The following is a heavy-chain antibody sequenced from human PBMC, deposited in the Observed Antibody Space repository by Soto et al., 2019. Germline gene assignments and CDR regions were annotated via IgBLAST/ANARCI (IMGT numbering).Heavy chain of an antibody. CDR1: GGSISSSSYY. D-gene: IGHD2-15*01. V-gene: IGHV4-39*02. CDR3: ARDRSGGSCYYDY. Sequence: QLQLQESGPGLVKPSETLSLTCTVSGGSISSSSYYWGWIRQPPGKGLEWIGSIYYSGSTYYNPSLKSRVTISVDTSKNQFSLKLSSVTAADTAVYYCARDRSGGSCYYDYWGQGTLVTVSS. J-gene: IGHJ4*02. CDR2: IYYSGST.